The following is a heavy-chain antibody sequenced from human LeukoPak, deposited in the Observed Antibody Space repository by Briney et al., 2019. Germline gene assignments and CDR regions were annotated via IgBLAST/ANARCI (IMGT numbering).Heavy chain of an antibody. V-gene: IGHV4-59*01. D-gene: IGHD1-26*01. J-gene: IGHJ4*02. CDR1: GGSICSYY. CDR3: ATYHSGSYYRGFDY. CDR2: IYYSGST. Sequence: PSETLSLTCTVSGGSICSYYWSWIRQPPGKGLEWIGYIYYSGSTNYNPPLTSRVTISVDTSKNQFSLKLSSVTAADTAVYYCATYHSGSYYRGFDYWGQGTLVTVSS.